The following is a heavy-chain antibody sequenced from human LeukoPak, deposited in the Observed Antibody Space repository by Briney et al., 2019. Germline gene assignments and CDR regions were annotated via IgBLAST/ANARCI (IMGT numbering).Heavy chain of an antibody. CDR2: INHSENT. Sequence: SETLSLTCAVYGGSFSDYYWSWIRQPPGKGLEWIGEINHSENTNYNPSLKSRVTISVDTSKNQFSLKLSSVTAADTAVYYCARDLRCSSTSCYIVDAFDIWGQGTMVTVSS. J-gene: IGHJ3*02. CDR3: ARDLRCSSTSCYIVDAFDI. D-gene: IGHD2-2*02. CDR1: GGSFSDYY. V-gene: IGHV4-34*01.